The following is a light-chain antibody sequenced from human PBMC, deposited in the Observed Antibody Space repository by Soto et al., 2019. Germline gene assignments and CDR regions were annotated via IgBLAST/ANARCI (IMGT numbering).Light chain of an antibody. Sequence: EIVLTQSPGTLSLSPGERATLSCRASQSVNINLAWYQQKPGQAPRLLFYDASTRATGIPVRFSGSGSGTDFTLTISNLETEDFAFDYCQQSRDWPLTFGGGTKVEIK. CDR1: QSVNIN. CDR3: QQSRDWPLT. J-gene: IGKJ4*01. CDR2: DAS. V-gene: IGKV3-11*01.